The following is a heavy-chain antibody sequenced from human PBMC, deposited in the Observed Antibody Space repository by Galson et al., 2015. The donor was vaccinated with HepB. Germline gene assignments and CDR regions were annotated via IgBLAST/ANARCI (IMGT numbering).Heavy chain of an antibody. D-gene: IGHD2-2*01. CDR2: ISGSGGST. V-gene: IGHV3-23*01. CDR3: AKGTVVVPAAIHSPPNYYYGMDV. Sequence: SLRLSCAASGFTFSRYAMSLVRQAPGKGLEWVSTISGSGGSTYYADSVKGRFTISRDNSKNTLYLQMNSLRAEDTAVYYCAKGTVVVPAAIHSPPNYYYGMDVWGQGTTVTVSS. CDR1: GFTFSRYA. J-gene: IGHJ6*02.